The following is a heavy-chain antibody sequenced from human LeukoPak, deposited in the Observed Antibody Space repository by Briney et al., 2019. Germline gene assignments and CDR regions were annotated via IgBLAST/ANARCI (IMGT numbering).Heavy chain of an antibody. CDR3: AKGRYCTGCSCYRPPPHDY. CDR2: ISGSGGST. J-gene: IGHJ4*02. V-gene: IGHV3-23*01. Sequence: TGGSLRLSCAASGFTFSSYAMSWVRQAPGKGLEWVSAISGSGGSTYYADSVKGRFTISRDNSKNTLYLQMNSLRAEDTAVYYCAKGRYCTGCSCYRPPPHDYWGQGTLVTVFS. D-gene: IGHD2-15*01. CDR1: GFTFSSYA.